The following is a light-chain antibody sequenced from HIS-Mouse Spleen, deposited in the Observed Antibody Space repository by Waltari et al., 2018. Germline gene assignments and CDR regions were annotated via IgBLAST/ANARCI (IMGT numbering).Light chain of an antibody. Sequence: GTSSDVGSYNLVPWYQQHPGKAPKLMIYEGSKRPSGVSNRFSGSKSGNTASLTISGLQAEDEADYYCSSYTSSSTRVFGVGTKLTVL. J-gene: IGLJ3*02. CDR2: EGS. CDR1: SSDVGSYNL. V-gene: IGLV2-14*02. CDR3: SSYTSSSTRV.